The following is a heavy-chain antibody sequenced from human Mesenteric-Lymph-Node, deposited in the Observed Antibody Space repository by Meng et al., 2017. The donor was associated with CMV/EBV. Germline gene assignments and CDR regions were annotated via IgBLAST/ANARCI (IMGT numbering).Heavy chain of an antibody. J-gene: IGHJ4*02. D-gene: IGHD3-3*01. Sequence: AASGFTFSNYAMSWVRQAPGKGLEWVSAISGSGGSTYYADSVKGRFTISRDNSKNTLYLQMNSLRAEDTAVYYCAKNYDFWSGSQDYWGQGTLVTVPQ. CDR2: ISGSGGST. CDR1: GFTFSNYA. CDR3: AKNYDFWSGSQDY. V-gene: IGHV3-23*01.